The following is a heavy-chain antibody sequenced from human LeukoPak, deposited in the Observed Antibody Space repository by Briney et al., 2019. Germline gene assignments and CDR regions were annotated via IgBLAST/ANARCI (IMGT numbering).Heavy chain of an antibody. D-gene: IGHD5-24*01. V-gene: IGHV1-2*06. J-gene: IGHJ4*02. CDR2: INPNSGGP. CDR1: GYTFTSYY. Sequence: ASVKVSCKASGYTFTSYYMHWVRQAPGQGLEWMGRINPNSGGPNYAQKFQGRVTMTTDTSISTAYMELSRLRSDDTAVYHCPRELVATINCRGQRTLVTASS. CDR3: PRELVATINC.